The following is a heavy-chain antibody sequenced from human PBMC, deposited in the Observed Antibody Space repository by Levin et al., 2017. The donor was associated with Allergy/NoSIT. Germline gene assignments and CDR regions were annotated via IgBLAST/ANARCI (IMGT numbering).Heavy chain of an antibody. CDR3: AREGCSGGSCSNWFDP. Sequence: GGSLRLSCKASGYTFTSYYMHWVRQAPGQGLEWMGIINPSGGSTSYAQKFQGRVTMTRDTSTSTVYMELSSLRSEDTAVYYCAREGCSGGSCSNWFDPWGQGTLVTVSS. CDR1: GYTFTSYY. D-gene: IGHD2-15*01. V-gene: IGHV1-46*01. J-gene: IGHJ5*02. CDR2: INPSGGST.